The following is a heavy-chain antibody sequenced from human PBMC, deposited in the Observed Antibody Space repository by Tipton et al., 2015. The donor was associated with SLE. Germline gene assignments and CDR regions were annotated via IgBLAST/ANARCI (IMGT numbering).Heavy chain of an antibody. J-gene: IGHJ4*02. V-gene: IGHV4-34*01. CDR3: ARQATGIPQGFDY. CDR2: INHSGST. Sequence: TLSLTCAVYGGSFSGYYWSWIRQPPGKGLEWIGEINHSGSTNYNPSLKSRVTISVDTSKNQFSLKLSSVTAADTAVYYCARQATGIPQGFDYWGQGTLVTVSS. D-gene: IGHD3-10*01. CDR1: GGSFSGYY.